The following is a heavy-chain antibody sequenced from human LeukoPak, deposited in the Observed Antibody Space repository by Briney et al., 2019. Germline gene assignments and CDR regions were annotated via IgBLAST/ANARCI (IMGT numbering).Heavy chain of an antibody. J-gene: IGHJ4*02. D-gene: IGHD2-15*01. CDR3: ARDKVAGPTKFDY. Sequence: GGSLRLSCAASGFTFSNYWMSWVRQAPGKGLEWVANIKPDVSEIYYVDSVKGRFTISRDNAKNYLYLQMNSLRAEDTAVYYCARDKVAGPTKFDYWGQGTLVTVSS. CDR2: IKPDVSEI. V-gene: IGHV3-7*01. CDR1: GFTFSNYW.